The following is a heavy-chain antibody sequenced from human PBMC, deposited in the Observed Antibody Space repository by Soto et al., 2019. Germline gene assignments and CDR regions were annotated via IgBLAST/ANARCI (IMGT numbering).Heavy chain of an antibody. Sequence: PGGSLRLSCAASGFTFGDYAMHWVRQAPGKGLEWVSGISWNSDSIGYVDSVQGRFTISGDNAKNSLYLQLNSLRPEDTALYYCAKGQYPLGYLDYWGQGTLVTVSS. CDR2: ISWNSDSI. CDR1: GFTFGDYA. J-gene: IGHJ4*02. V-gene: IGHV3-9*01. CDR3: AKGQYPLGYLDY. D-gene: IGHD2-2*01.